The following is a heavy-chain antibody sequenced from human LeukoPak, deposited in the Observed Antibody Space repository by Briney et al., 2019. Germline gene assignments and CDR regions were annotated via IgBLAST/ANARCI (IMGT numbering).Heavy chain of an antibody. CDR2: ISDSGDSA. J-gene: IGHJ4*02. CDR3: AKGLAVPAAVKVKNYFDY. CDR1: GFTFSNSA. D-gene: IGHD2-2*01. V-gene: IGHV3-23*01. Sequence: GGSLRLSCAASGFTFSNSAMNWVRQAPGKGLEWVSGISDSGDSAYYADSVKGRFTISRDNSKNTLFLEMNSLRAEDTAVYYCAKGLAVPAAVKVKNYFDYWGQGTLVTVSS.